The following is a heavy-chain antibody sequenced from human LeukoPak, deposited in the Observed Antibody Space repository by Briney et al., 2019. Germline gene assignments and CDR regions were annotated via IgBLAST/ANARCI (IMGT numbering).Heavy chain of an antibody. V-gene: IGHV3-15*01. CDR3: TTDGVGVEGATYDN. Sequence: MTGGSLRLSCAASGFTFINAWMAWVRQAPGKGLEWVGRIKAKAHGGTIEYAAPVKGRFTISRDDSKNTLYLQMNSLKTEDTAVYYCTTDGVGVEGATYDNWGQGILVSVSS. CDR2: IKAKAHGGTI. J-gene: IGHJ4*02. D-gene: IGHD1-26*01. CDR1: GFTFINAW.